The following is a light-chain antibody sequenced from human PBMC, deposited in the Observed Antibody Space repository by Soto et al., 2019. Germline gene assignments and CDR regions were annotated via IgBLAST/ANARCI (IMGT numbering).Light chain of an antibody. CDR2: DVS. V-gene: IGLV2-14*01. CDR1: TGDLGGDNY. CDR3: SSYTSSNTVV. J-gene: IGLJ2*01. Sequence: QSALTQPDSVSGSPRQSITISCTGTTGDLGGDNYVSWYQQHPGKAHKLMIYDVSNRPSGVSNRFSGSKSGNAASLTISGLQAEHEDDYFCSSYTSSNTVVFGGGTKLTV.